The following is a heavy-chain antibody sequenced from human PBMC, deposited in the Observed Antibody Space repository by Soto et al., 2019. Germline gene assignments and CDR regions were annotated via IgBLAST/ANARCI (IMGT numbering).Heavy chain of an antibody. Sequence: QVQLVQSGAEVKKPGSSVKVSCKASGGTFSRYSITWVRQAPGHGLEWIGRIIPIFGIASYAQKFQGRVTITADETTSTAYMELSSLRSDDTAVYYCAREDRDRETGLVPAAIDGMDVWGHGTTVTVSS. D-gene: IGHD2-2*01. CDR2: IIPIFGIA. CDR1: GGTFSRYS. J-gene: IGHJ6*02. V-gene: IGHV1-69*08. CDR3: AREDRDRETGLVPAAIDGMDV.